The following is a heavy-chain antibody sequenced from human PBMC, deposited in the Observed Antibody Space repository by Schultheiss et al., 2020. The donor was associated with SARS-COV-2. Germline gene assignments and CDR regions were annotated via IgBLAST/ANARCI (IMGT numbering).Heavy chain of an antibody. J-gene: IGHJ4*02. CDR3: TRSLIVATMIDY. V-gene: IGHV3-15*01. CDR1: GFTFSSYA. CDR2: IKSKTDGGTT. Sequence: GGSLRLSCAASGFTFSSYAMHWVRQAPGKGLVWVGRIKSKTDGGTTDYAAPVKGRFTISRDDSKNTLYLQMNSLKTEDTAVYYCTRSLIVATMIDYWGQGTLVTVSS. D-gene: IGHD5-12*01.